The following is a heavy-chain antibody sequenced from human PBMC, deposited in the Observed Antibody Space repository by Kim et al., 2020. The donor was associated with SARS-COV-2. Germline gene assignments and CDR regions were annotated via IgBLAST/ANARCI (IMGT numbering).Heavy chain of an antibody. V-gene: IGHV1-69*13. Sequence: SVKVSCKASGGTFSSYAISWVRQAPGQGLEWMGGIIPIFGTANYAQKFQGRVTITADESTSTAYMELSSLRSEDTAVYYCAREGDYYDSSGYYRDYWGQGTLVTVSS. CDR1: GGTFSSYA. J-gene: IGHJ4*02. CDR2: IIPIFGTA. D-gene: IGHD3-22*01. CDR3: AREGDYYDSSGYYRDY.